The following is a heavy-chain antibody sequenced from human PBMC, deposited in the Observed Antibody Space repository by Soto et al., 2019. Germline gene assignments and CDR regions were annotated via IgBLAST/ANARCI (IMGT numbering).Heavy chain of an antibody. D-gene: IGHD6-19*01. J-gene: IGHJ6*02. CDR3: AKGSGDWQWLDPLYYYYYGMDV. V-gene: IGHV3-23*01. CDR1: GFTFSSYA. CDR2: ISGSGGST. Sequence: GGSLRLSCAASGFTFSSYAMSWVRQAPGKGLEWVSAISGSGGSTYYADSVKGRFTISRDNSKNTLYLQMNSLRAEDTAVYYCAKGSGDWQWLDPLYYYYYGMDVWGQGTTVTVSS.